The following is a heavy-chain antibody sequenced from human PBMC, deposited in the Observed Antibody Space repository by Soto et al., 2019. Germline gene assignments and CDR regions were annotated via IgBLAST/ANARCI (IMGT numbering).Heavy chain of an antibody. CDR3: ARHGSNLSYYYYYMDV. CDR2: IYPGDSDT. J-gene: IGHJ6*03. V-gene: IGHV5-51*01. Sequence: GESLKISCKGSGYSFTSYWIGWVRQMPGKGLEWMGIIYPGDSDTRYSPSFQGQVTISADKSISTAYLQWSSLKASDTAMYYCARHGSNLSYYYYYMDVWGKGTTVTVSS. CDR1: GYSFTSYW. D-gene: IGHD4-4*01.